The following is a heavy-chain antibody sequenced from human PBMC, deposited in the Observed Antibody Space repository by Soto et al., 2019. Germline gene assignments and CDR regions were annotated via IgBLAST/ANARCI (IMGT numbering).Heavy chain of an antibody. CDR3: ARDRRSGEYYYYGMDV. CDR1: GGSISSGGYY. Sequence: LSLTCTVSGGSISSGGYYWSWIRQHPGKGLEWIGYIYYSGSTYYNPSLKSRVTISVDTSKNQFSLKLSSVTAADTAVYYCARDRRSGEYYYYGMDVWGQGTTVTVSS. CDR2: IYYSGST. D-gene: IGHD3-3*01. V-gene: IGHV4-31*03. J-gene: IGHJ6*02.